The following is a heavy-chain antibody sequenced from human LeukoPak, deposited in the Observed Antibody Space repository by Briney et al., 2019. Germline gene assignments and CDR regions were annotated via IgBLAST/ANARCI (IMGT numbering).Heavy chain of an antibody. Sequence: KPSETLSLTCAVYGGSFSGYYWSWIRQPPGKGLEWIGEINHSGSTNYNPSLKSRVTISVDTSKNQFSLKLSSVTAADTAVYYCARWRNYGDPFDYWGQGTLITVSS. V-gene: IGHV4-34*01. CDR1: GGSFSGYY. CDR2: INHSGST. D-gene: IGHD4-17*01. CDR3: ARWRNYGDPFDY. J-gene: IGHJ4*02.